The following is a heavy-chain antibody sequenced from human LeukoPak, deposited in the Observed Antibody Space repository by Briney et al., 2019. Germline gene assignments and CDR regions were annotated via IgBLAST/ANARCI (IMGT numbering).Heavy chain of an antibody. CDR2: IGGSVSSM. CDR3: AKGGNSWDLFDY. D-gene: IGHD6-13*01. J-gene: IGHJ4*02. V-gene: IGHV3-23*01. Sequence: GGSLRLSCAASGFTFSSYVMSWVRQAPGKGLEWVSHIGGSVSSMFYAASVKGRFAISRDNSENTLFLQMNNLRVEDTAVYYCAKGGNSWDLFDYWGQGPRVTVSS. CDR1: GFTFSSYV.